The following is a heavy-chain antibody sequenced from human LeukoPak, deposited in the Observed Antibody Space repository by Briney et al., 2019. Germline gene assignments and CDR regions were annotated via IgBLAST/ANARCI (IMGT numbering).Heavy chain of an antibody. Sequence: PGGSLRLSCAASGFTVSSNYMSWVRQAPGKGLEWVSGINWNGGSTGYADSVKGRFTISRDNAKNSLYLQMNSLRAEDTALYYCARGGYNWNYLDYWGQGTLVTVSS. CDR3: ARGGYNWNYLDY. CDR1: GFTVSSNY. D-gene: IGHD1-7*01. V-gene: IGHV3-20*04. CDR2: INWNGGST. J-gene: IGHJ4*02.